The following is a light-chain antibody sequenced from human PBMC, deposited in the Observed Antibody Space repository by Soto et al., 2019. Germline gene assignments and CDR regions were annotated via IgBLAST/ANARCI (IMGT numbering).Light chain of an antibody. CDR1: SGSIATNY. Sequence: NFMLTQPHSVSESPGKTVTISCSRSSGSIATNYVQWYQQRPGSAPTTVMYDDDQRPSGVPDRFSGSIDSSSNSASLTISGLKTEDEADYYCQSYDSSNVVFGGGTQLTVL. J-gene: IGLJ2*01. CDR2: DDD. CDR3: QSYDSSNVV. V-gene: IGLV6-57*04.